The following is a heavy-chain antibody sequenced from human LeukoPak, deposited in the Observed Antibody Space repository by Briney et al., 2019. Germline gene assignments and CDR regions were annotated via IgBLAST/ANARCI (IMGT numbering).Heavy chain of an antibody. D-gene: IGHD3-10*01. CDR3: ATQPESYGDSASYFHH. J-gene: IGHJ1*01. CDR2: ISGSGDQT. CDR1: GFTFSTYG. V-gene: IGHV3-23*01. Sequence: GGSLRLSCAASGFTFSTYGMSWVRQAPGKGLEWVSAISGSGDQTYYADSVKGRFTFSRDNSNNILHLQMHSLRADDTAVYYCATQPESYGDSASYFHHWGQGTLVTISS.